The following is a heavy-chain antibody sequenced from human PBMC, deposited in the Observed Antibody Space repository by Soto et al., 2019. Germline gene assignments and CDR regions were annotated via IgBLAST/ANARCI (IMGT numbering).Heavy chain of an antibody. CDR1: GASISSDNW. J-gene: IGHJ5*02. Sequence: SETLSLTCAVSGASISSDNWWSWVRQPPGKGLEWIGEIYHSGSTNYNSSLKSRVTISVDKSKKHFSLKLRSVTAADTAVYYCARAKLNWFDPRGRGTLVTVSS. V-gene: IGHV4-4*02. CDR3: ARAKLNWFDP. CDR2: IYHSGST.